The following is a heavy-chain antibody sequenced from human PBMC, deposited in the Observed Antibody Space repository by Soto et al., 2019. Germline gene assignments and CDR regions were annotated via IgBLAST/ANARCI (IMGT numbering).Heavy chain of an antibody. D-gene: IGHD2-21*01. V-gene: IGHV3-23*01. CDR1: GFTFSTYA. Sequence: EVQLLESGGGLVQPGGSLRLSCAASGFTFSTYAMSWVRQAPGKGLEWVSPISGRGGSTYYADSVKGRFTVSRDNSKSALYLKMNRLGAEDTAVDYCAKLDCDYWGQGTLVTVSS. CDR3: AKLDCDY. CDR2: ISGRGGST. J-gene: IGHJ4*02.